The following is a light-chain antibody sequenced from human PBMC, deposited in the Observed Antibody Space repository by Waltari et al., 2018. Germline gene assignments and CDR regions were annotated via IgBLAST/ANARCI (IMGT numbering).Light chain of an antibody. J-gene: IGLJ1*01. V-gene: IGLV2-23*02. CDR2: EVF. CDR3: CSYAGRGTYV. Sequence: QSALTQPASVSGTPGQSITISCSGTTSDVGSYDLVSWYQQHPGEAPKLLICEVFKRPPDTSSRVSGAKSGSTASLTISGLQPEDEADCYCCSYAGRGTYVFGSGTKVTVL. CDR1: TSDVGSYDL.